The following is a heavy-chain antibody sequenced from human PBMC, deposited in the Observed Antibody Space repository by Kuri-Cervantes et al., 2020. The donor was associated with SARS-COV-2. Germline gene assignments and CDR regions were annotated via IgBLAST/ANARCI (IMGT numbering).Heavy chain of an antibody. CDR2: IKQDGSEK. D-gene: IGHD2-8*01. CDR3: ARARGYCTNGVCYSWFDP. J-gene: IGHJ5*02. CDR1: GLTFSSYW. Sequence: GGFLRPSCAASGLTFSSYWLSWVRQAPGKGLEWVANIKQDGSEKYYVDSVKGRFTISRDNAKNSLYLQMNSLRAEDTAVYYCARARGYCTNGVCYSWFDPWGQGTLVTVSS. V-gene: IGHV3-7*03.